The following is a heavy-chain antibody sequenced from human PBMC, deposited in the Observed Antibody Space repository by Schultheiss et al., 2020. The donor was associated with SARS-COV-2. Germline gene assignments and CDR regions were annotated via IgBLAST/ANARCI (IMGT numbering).Heavy chain of an antibody. CDR1: GGSISSSSYY. J-gene: IGHJ5*02. CDR2: IYDSGST. Sequence: SETLSLTCTVSGGSISSSSYYWGWIRQPPGKGLEWIGYIYDSGSTNHNPSLKSRVTISIDTSKNQFSLRLSSVTAADTAVYYCARFINMVVAATHNWFDPWGQGTLVTVSS. CDR3: ARFINMVVAATHNWFDP. D-gene: IGHD2-15*01. V-gene: IGHV4-61*05.